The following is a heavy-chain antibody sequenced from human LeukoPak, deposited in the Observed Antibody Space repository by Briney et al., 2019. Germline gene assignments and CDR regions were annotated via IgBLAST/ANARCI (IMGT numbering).Heavy chain of an antibody. CDR3: ARRITFGGVIVIFDP. V-gene: IGHV4-34*01. CDR2: INHSGST. CDR1: GGSFSGYY. Sequence: PSETLSLTCAVYGGSFSGYYWSWIRQPPGKGLEWIGEINHSGSTNYNPSLKSRVTISVDTSKNQFSLKLSSVTAADTAVYYCARRITFGGVIVIFDPWGQGTLVTVSS. D-gene: IGHD3-16*02. J-gene: IGHJ5*02.